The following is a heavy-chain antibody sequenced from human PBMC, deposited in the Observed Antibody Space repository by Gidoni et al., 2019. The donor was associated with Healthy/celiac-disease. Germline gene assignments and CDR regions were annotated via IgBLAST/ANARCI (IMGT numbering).Heavy chain of an antibody. J-gene: IGHJ4*02. CDR1: GFTFGDYA. Sequence: EVQLVESGGGLVQPGRSLRLSCTASGFTFGDYAMSWVRQAPGKGLEWVGFIRSKAYGGTTEYAASVKGRFTISRDDSKSIAYLQMNSLKTEDTAVYYCTRRLLWFGESPRDYWGQGTLVTVSS. D-gene: IGHD3-10*01. CDR3: TRRLLWFGESPRDY. CDR2: IRSKAYGGTT. V-gene: IGHV3-49*04.